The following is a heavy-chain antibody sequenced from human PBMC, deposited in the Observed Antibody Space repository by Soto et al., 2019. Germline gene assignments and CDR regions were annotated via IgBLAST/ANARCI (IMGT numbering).Heavy chain of an antibody. CDR1: GFSLSTRGVG. J-gene: IGHJ3*02. Sequence: QITLKESGPTLVKPTQTLTLTCTFSGFSLSTRGVGVGWIRQPPGKALEWLALIYWDNDKRYSPSLRSRLTITKDTSTNQVFLTLTNMDTVDTATYYCAHRKEHFDGNGNSVFDALDIWGQGTMVTVSS. CDR2: IYWDNDK. CDR3: AHRKEHFDGNGNSVFDALDI. D-gene: IGHD2-8*01. V-gene: IGHV2-5*02.